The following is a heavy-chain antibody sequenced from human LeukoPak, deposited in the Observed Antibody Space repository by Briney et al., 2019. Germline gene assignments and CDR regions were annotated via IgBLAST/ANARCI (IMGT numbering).Heavy chain of an antibody. J-gene: IGHJ4*02. CDR2: ISSSGSTI. Sequence: PGGSLRLSCAASGFTFSDYYMSWIRQAPGKGLEWVSYISSSGSTIYYADSVKGRFTISRDNSKNTLYLQMNFLRAEDTAVYYCAKGRGILSPDYWGQGTLVTVSS. CDR1: GFTFSDYY. CDR3: AKGRGILSPDY. D-gene: IGHD2-15*01. V-gene: IGHV3-11*01.